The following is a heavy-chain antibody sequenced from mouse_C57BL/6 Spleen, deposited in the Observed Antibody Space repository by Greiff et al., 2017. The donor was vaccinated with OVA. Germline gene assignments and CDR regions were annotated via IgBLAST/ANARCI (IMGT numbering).Heavy chain of an antibody. CDR1: GYTFTSYW. V-gene: IGHV1-74*01. CDR2: IHPSDSDT. CDR3: AIPPSYYGSSFWYFDV. D-gene: IGHD1-1*01. Sequence: QVQLQQSGTELVKPGASVKLSCKASGYTFTSYWMHWVKQRPGQGLEWIGRIHPSDSDTNYNQKFKGKATLTVDKSSSTAYMQLSSLTSEDSAVYYCAIPPSYYGSSFWYFDVWGTGTTVTVSS. J-gene: IGHJ1*03.